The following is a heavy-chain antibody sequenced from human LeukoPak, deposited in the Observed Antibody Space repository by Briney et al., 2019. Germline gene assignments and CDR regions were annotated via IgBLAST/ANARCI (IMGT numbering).Heavy chain of an antibody. CDR3: ARVMVRGALYYYYGMDV. V-gene: IGHV4-59*01. D-gene: IGHD3-10*01. CDR2: IYYSGST. CDR1: GGSISSYY. Sequence: PSETLSLTCTVSGGSISSYYWSWIRQPPGKGLEWIGYIYYSGSTNYNPSLKSRVTISVDTSKNQFSLKLSSVTAADTAVYYCARVMVRGALYYYYGMDVWGQGTTVTVSS. J-gene: IGHJ6*02.